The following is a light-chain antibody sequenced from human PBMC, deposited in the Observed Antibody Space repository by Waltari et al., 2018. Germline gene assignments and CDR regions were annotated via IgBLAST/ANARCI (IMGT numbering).Light chain of an antibody. Sequence: QSALTQPASVSGSPGQSITVSCTGTSNDAGIHNFVSWYQHHPGKAPKVVIYDVSYRPSGVADRFSGSKSGNTASLTISGLQAEDEADYYCSSYTSNNAVFGGGTKLTVL. CDR2: DVS. CDR1: SNDAGIHNF. CDR3: SSYTSNNAV. V-gene: IGLV2-14*03. J-gene: IGLJ3*02.